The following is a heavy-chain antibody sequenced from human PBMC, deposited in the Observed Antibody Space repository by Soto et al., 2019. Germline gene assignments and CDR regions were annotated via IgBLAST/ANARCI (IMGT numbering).Heavy chain of an antibody. Sequence: SETLSLTCTVSGGSISSGGYYWSWIRQHPGKGLEWIGYIYYSGSTNYNPSLKSRVTISVDTSKNQFSLKLSSVTAAATAVYYCARGGSYSASWGQGTLVTVSS. V-gene: IGHV4-31*03. J-gene: IGHJ5*02. CDR2: IYYSGST. CDR1: GGSISSGGYY. CDR3: ARGGSYSAS. D-gene: IGHD1-26*01.